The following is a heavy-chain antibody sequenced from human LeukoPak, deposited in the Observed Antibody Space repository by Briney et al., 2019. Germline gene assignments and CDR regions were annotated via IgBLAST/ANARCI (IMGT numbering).Heavy chain of an antibody. CDR3: ARMGRKVPAFNAGYSYMDV. V-gene: IGHV3-30*03. J-gene: IGHJ6*03. D-gene: IGHD2-2*01. Sequence: PGGSLRLSCAASGFTFSNYGMHWVRQAPGKGLEWVAVISFDGSNKYYADSVKGRFTISRDNAKNSLYLQMNSLRAEDTAVYYCARMGRKVPAFNAGYSYMDVWGKGTTVTISS. CDR1: GFTFSNYG. CDR2: ISFDGSNK.